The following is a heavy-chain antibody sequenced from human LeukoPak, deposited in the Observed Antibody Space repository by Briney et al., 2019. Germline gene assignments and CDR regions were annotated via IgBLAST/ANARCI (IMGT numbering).Heavy chain of an antibody. J-gene: IGHJ6*02. CDR1: GFTFNTYA. V-gene: IGHV3-33*01. Sequence: GGSLRLSCSASGFTFNTYAMHWLPHAPGKGRVGVAIIWYGGSDKYYADSVRGRFTIARDNSKNTLYLQMNSLRAEDTAVYYCGSVGCTGGNCKPYAYYATDVWGQGTTVTVSS. D-gene: IGHD2-15*01. CDR2: IWYGGSDK. CDR3: GSVGCTGGNCKPYAYYATDV.